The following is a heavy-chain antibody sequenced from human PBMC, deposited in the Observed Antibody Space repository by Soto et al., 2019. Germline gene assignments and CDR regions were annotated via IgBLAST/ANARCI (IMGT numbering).Heavy chain of an antibody. D-gene: IGHD6-19*01. J-gene: IGHJ3*02. CDR3: AKGGSGSGRDAFDI. CDR1: GFTFSGYA. CDR2: ISGSGGST. Sequence: GGSLRLSCAASGFTFSGYAMSGGRQAPGKGLEWVSAISGSGGSTYYADSVKGRFTISRDNSKNTLYLQMNSLRAEDTAVYYCAKGGSGSGRDAFDIWGQGTMVTVSS. V-gene: IGHV3-23*01.